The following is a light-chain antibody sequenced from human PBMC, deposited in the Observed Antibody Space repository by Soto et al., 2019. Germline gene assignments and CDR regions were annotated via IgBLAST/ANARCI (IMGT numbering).Light chain of an antibody. Sequence: DIQMTQSPSTLSASAGDTVTLTCRASQSVSTFLAWYQQKPGKAPKLLIFDASSLKSGVPSRFSGSGSGTEFSLTISSLQPDDFGTYYCQQYDTSPLTFGGGTKVEVK. J-gene: IGKJ4*01. CDR2: DAS. V-gene: IGKV1-5*01. CDR1: QSVSTF. CDR3: QQYDTSPLT.